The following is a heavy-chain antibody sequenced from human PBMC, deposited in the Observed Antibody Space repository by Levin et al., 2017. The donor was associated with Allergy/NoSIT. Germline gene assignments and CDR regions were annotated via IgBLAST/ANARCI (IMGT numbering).Heavy chain of an antibody. V-gene: IGHV3-48*03. D-gene: IGHD3-3*01. J-gene: IGHJ4*02. CDR3: ARSVTHDFWSGYWLYFDY. Sequence: GGSLRLSCAASGFTFSSYEMNWVRQAPGKGLEWVSYISSSGSTIYYADSVKGRFTISRDNAKNSLYLQMNSLRAEDTAVYYCARSVTHDFWSGYWLYFDYWGQGTLVTVSS. CDR1: GFTFSSYE. CDR2: ISSSGSTI.